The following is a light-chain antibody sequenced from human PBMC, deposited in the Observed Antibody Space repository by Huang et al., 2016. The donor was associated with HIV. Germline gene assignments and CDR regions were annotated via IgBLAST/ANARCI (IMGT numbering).Light chain of an antibody. J-gene: IGKJ4*01. CDR1: QSVLYSSNNKNY. V-gene: IGKV4-1*01. Sequence: DIVMTQSPDSLAVSLGERATINCKSSQSVLYSSNNKNYLAWYQQKPGQPHKLLIYWASTRESGVPDRFSGSGSGTDFTLTISSLQAEDVAVYYCQQYYSTPLTFGGGTKVEI. CDR2: WAS. CDR3: QQYYSTPLT.